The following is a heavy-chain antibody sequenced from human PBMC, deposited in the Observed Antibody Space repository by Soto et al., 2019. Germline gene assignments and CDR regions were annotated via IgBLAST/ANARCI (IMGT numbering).Heavy chain of an antibody. V-gene: IGHV1-69*13. Sequence: ASVKVSCKVSGGTFSSYAISWVRQAPGQGLEWMGGIIPIFGTANYAQKFQGRVTITADESTSTAYMELSSLRSEDMAVYYCARDNQKWSRFRNYYFYGMDVWGKGTTVTVSS. J-gene: IGHJ6*04. CDR3: ARDNQKWSRFRNYYFYGMDV. D-gene: IGHD2-15*01. CDR2: IIPIFGTA. CDR1: GGTFSSYA.